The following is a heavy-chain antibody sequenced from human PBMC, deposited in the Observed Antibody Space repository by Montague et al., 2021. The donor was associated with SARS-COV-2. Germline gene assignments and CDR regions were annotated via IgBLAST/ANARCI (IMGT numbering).Heavy chain of an antibody. D-gene: IGHD4-11*01. V-gene: IGHV4-39*01. CDR1: GDSISSSSYY. J-gene: IGHJ6*03. CDR2: INNRGNT. CDR3: VRVTHPRSAWPYYMDV. Sequence: SETLSLTCTVSGDSISSSSYYWGWIRQPPGKGLEWIGSINNRGNTYNNPSLRGRVSISVDTSKNQFSLNVRSVTAADTGLFYCVRVTHPRSAWPYYMDVWGKGTTVTV.